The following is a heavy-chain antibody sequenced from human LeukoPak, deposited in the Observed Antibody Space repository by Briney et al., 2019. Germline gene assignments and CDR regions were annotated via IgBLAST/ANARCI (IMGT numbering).Heavy chain of an antibody. D-gene: IGHD1-26*01. V-gene: IGHV3-23*01. CDR3: AKDLEGATSL. J-gene: IGHJ4*02. CDR2: ISGSGGST. Sequence: SGGSLRLSCAASGFTFSSYAMSWVRQAPGKGLEWVSAISGSGGSTCYADSVKGRFTISRDNSKNTLYLQMNSLRAEGTAVYYCAKDLEGATSLWGQGTLVTVSS. CDR1: GFTFSSYA.